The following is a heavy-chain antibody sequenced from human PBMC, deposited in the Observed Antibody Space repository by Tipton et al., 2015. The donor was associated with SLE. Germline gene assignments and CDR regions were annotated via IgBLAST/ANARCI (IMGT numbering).Heavy chain of an antibody. CDR2: IYYTGSA. J-gene: IGHJ3*02. Sequence: GLVKPSGTLSLTCGVSAYSISSAYFWGWIRQPPGKGLEWIGYIYYTGSASYSPSLNSRVSMSVDTSKNQFSLKLSSVTAADTAVYYCASFKAYYYDSTAFDIWGQGTMVTVSS. V-gene: IGHV4-28*01. CDR3: ASFKAYYYDSTAFDI. D-gene: IGHD3-22*01. CDR1: AYSISSAYF.